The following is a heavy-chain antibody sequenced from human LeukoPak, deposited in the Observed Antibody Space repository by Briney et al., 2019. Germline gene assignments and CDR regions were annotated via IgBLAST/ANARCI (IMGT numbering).Heavy chain of an antibody. CDR2: IYYSGST. D-gene: IGHD2-2*01. CDR3: ARHALDLHCSSTSCHDY. V-gene: IGHV4-39*01. CDR1: GGSISSSSYY. Sequence: SETLYLTCTVSGGSISSSSYYWGWIRQPPGKGLEWIGSIYYSGSTYYNQSLKSRVTISVDTSKNQFSLKLSSVTAADTAVYYCARHALDLHCSSTSCHDYWGQGTLVTVSS. J-gene: IGHJ4*02.